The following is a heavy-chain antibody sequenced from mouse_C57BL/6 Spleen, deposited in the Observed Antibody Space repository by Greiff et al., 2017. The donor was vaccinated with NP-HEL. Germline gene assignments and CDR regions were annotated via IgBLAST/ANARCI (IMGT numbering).Heavy chain of an antibody. V-gene: IGHV1-53*01. CDR1: GYTFTSYW. D-gene: IGHD1-1*01. Sequence: VQLQQPGTELVKPGASVKLSCKASGYTFTSYWMHWVKQRPGQGLEWIGNINPSNGGTNYNEQFKSKATLTVDKSSSTASMQLSTLTSEDSSVYYCARGYYGSSYDAMDYWGQGPSVTVSS. J-gene: IGHJ4*01. CDR3: ARGYYGSSYDAMDY. CDR2: INPSNGGT.